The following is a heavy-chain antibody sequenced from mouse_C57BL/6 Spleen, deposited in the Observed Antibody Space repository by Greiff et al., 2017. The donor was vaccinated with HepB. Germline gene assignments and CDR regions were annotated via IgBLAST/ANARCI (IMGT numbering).Heavy chain of an antibody. J-gene: IGHJ1*03. V-gene: IGHV1-76*01. CDR2: IYPGSGNT. CDR1: GYTFTDYY. Sequence: QVQLKQSGAELVRPGASVKLSCKASGYTFTDYYINWVKQRPGQGLEWIARIYPGSGNTYYNEKFKGKATLTAEKSSSTAYMQLSSLTSEDSAVYFCARGELLRYFDVWGTGTTVTVSS. CDR3: ARGELLRYFDV. D-gene: IGHD2-12*01.